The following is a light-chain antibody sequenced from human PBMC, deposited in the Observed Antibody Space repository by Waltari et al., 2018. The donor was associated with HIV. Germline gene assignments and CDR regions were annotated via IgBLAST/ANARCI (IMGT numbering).Light chain of an antibody. CDR2: PNT. CDR1: GSNIGANYD. J-gene: IGLJ3*02. V-gene: IGLV1-40*03. Sequence: QSVLTQPPSVSGAPGQRVTVSCTGHGSNIGANYDVQWYQVLPGSAPKPLIHPNTARPSGVPDRFAGSKSGASASLAITGLQAEDEGDYYCQSFDSGLSAWVFGGGTKLTVL. CDR3: QSFDSGLSAWV.